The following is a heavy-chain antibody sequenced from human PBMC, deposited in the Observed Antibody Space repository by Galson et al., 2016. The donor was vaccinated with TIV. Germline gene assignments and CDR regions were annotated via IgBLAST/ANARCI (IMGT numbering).Heavy chain of an antibody. CDR2: IYCSGSA. CDR3: ARDGRGVMVGETGFDY. D-gene: IGHD1-26*01. Sequence: QLQESGPGLVKTSETLSLTCTVSGGSISSSSYYWGWIRQPPGKGLEWIGSIYCSGSAYYNPSLKGRVTIAVDTSKNQFSLQLTSVTAADTAVYFCARDGRGVMVGETGFDYWGQGTLVTVSS. V-gene: IGHV4-39*07. CDR1: GGSISSSSYY. J-gene: IGHJ4*02.